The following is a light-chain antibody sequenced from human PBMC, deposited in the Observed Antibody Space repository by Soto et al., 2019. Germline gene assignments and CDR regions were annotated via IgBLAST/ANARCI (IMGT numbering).Light chain of an antibody. CDR1: QGISNY. J-gene: IGKJ1*01. V-gene: IGKV1-27*01. CDR2: AES. Sequence: DIQMTQSPSSLSASVGDRVTITCRASQGISNYLAWYQQKPGQIPKLLIYAESTLQSGVPSRFSGSGSGTDFTLTISSLQPEDVATYYCQKYNSAPPWTCGQGTNVEIK. CDR3: QKYNSAPPWT.